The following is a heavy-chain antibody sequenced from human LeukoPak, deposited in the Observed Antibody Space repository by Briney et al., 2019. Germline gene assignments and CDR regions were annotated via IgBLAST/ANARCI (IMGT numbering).Heavy chain of an antibody. CDR3: VKGDSSGWY. Sequence: PGGSLRLSCAASGFTFSSHSMSWVRQAPGKGLEWVSSIFGSGVTTYYADSVKGRFTISRDNSKNTLYLQLNSLRAEDTALYYCVKGDSSGWYWGQGTLVTVSS. V-gene: IGHV3-23*01. D-gene: IGHD6-19*01. CDR1: GFTFSSHS. CDR2: IFGSGVTT. J-gene: IGHJ4*02.